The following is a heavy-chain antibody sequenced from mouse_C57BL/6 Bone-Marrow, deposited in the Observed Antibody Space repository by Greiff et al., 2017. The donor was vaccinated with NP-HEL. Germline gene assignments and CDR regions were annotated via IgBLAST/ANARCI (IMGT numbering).Heavy chain of an antibody. V-gene: IGHV1-15*01. CDR1: GYTFTDYE. CDR2: IYPETGGT. J-gene: IGHJ2*01. Sequence: QVQLQQPGAELVRPGASVTLSCKASGYTFTDYEMHWVKQTPVHGLEWIGAIYPETGGTPYNQKFKGKAILTVDKSSSTAYMELRSLTSEDSAVYYCTRSGSYGYWGQGTTLTVSS. D-gene: IGHD1-1*01. CDR3: TRSGSYGY.